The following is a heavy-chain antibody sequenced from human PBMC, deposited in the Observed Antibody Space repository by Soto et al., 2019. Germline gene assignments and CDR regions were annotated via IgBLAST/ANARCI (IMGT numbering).Heavy chain of an antibody. J-gene: IGHJ4*02. D-gene: IGHD4-17*01. CDR3: ARSLNTLTTLIDY. Sequence: ASVTVSCETSGSTITFNYIHWVRKAPGQGLEWMGWINPNGGTNYAQKFQGRVTMTRDTSISTAYMELSRLRSDDTAGDYCARSLNTLTTLIDYCGQGPRVTGSS. V-gene: IGHV1-2*02. CDR1: GSTITFNY. CDR2: INPNGGT.